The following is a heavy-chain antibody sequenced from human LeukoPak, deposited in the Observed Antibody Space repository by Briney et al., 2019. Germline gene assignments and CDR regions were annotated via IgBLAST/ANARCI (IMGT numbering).Heavy chain of an antibody. J-gene: IGHJ4*02. CDR1: GGSISSGDYY. CDR2: IYYSGST. Sequence: SQTLSLTCTVSGGSISSGDYYWRWIRQPPGKGLEWIGYIYYSGSTYYNPSLKSRFTISVDTSKNQFSLKLSSVTAADTAVYYCARDRDIVVVPAAQNWGQGTLVTVSS. D-gene: IGHD2-2*01. V-gene: IGHV4-30-4*08. CDR3: ARDRDIVVVPAAQN.